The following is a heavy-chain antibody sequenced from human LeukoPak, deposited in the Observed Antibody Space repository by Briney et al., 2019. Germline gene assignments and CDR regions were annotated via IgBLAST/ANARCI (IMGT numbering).Heavy chain of an antibody. D-gene: IGHD3-9*01. J-gene: IGHJ4*02. Sequence: PSEPLSLTCTVSGDSLTNSNFYWGWIRQSPGTGLEWIGSIFHSGSTNYNPSLKSRVTLSVYTSKNQFYLRVRSVTAAETALYYCAGRGIVTGYFDFWGRGTLVTVSS. CDR2: IFHSGST. CDR3: AGRGIVTGYFDF. CDR1: GDSLTNSNFY. V-gene: IGHV4-39*01.